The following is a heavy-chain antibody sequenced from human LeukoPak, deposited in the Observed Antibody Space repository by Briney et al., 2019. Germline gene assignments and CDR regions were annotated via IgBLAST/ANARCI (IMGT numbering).Heavy chain of an antibody. J-gene: IGHJ4*02. V-gene: IGHV4-34*01. D-gene: IGHD1-7*01. CDR3: AALSGYNWNYVSFDY. Sequence: SEILSLTCAVHDGPFSGYYWSWIRQPPGKGLEWIGEISQRGSPNYNPSLKSRVTISINTSKKQFSVELSSVTAADTAVYYCAALSGYNWNYVSFDYWGQGTLVTVSS. CDR2: ISQRGSP. CDR1: DGPFSGYY.